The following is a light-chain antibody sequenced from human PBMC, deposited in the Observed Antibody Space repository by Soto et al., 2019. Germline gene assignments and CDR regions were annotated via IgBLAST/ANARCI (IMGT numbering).Light chain of an antibody. V-gene: IGKV3D-20*02. CDR1: QSVSSSQ. CDR3: QQRSNWPRT. Sequence: EVVLTQSPGTLSLSPGERATLSCRASQSVSSSQLTWFQQKPGQAPRLLIYAASNRATGIPARFSGSGSGTDFTLTISSLEPEDFAVYYCQQRSNWPRTFGQGTKVDIK. J-gene: IGKJ1*01. CDR2: AAS.